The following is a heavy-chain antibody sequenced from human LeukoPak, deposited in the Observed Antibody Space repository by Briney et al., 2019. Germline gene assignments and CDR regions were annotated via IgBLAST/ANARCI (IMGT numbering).Heavy chain of an antibody. CDR2: IWYDGSNK. CDR1: GFTFSSYG. CDR3: ARDRVGATMFDY. D-gene: IGHD1-26*01. V-gene: IGHV3-33*01. Sequence: SGGSLRLSCAASGFTFSSYGMHWVRQAPGKGLEWVAVIWYDGSNKYYADSVKGRFTISRDNSKNTLYLQMNSLRAEDTAVYYCARDRVGATMFDYWGQGTLVTVSS. J-gene: IGHJ4*02.